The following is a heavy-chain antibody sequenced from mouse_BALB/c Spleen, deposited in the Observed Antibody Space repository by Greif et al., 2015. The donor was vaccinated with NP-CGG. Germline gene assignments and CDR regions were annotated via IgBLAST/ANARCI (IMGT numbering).Heavy chain of an antibody. J-gene: IGHJ3*01. V-gene: IGHV6-6*02. CDR3: TTGFAY. CDR2: IRLKSNNYAT. CDR1: GFTFSNYW. Sequence: EVMLVESGGGLVQPGGSMKLSCVASGFTFSNYWMNWVRQSPEKGLEWVAEIRLKSNNYATHYAESVKGRFTISRDDSKSSVYLQMNNLRAEDPGIYYCTTGFAYWGQGTLVTVSA.